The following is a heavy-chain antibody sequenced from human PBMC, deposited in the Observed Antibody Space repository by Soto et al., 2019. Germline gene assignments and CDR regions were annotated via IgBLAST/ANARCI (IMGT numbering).Heavy chain of an antibody. Sequence: SETLSRTCTVSGGFISSSSYYWGWIRQPPGKGLEWIGSIYYSGSTYYNPSLKSRVTISVDTSKNQFSLKLSSVTAADTAVYYCAKADEVDTAMVTGDFDYWCQGTHVTVSS. D-gene: IGHD5-18*01. CDR1: GGFISSSSYY. CDR3: AKADEVDTAMVTGDFDY. CDR2: IYYSGST. J-gene: IGHJ4*02. V-gene: IGHV4-39*01.